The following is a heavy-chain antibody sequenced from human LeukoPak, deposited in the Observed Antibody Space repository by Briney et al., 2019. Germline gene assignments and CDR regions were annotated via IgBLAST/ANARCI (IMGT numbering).Heavy chain of an antibody. CDR3: ARHVVVTGGRDAFDI. D-gene: IGHD2-21*02. Sequence: SETLSLTCTVSGGSISSSSYYWSWIRQPPGKGLEWIGYIYYSGSTNYNPSLKSRVTISVDTSKNQFSLKLSSVTAADTAVYYCARHVVVTGGRDAFDIWGQGTMVTVSS. CDR2: IYYSGST. CDR1: GGSISSSSYY. J-gene: IGHJ3*02. V-gene: IGHV4-61*05.